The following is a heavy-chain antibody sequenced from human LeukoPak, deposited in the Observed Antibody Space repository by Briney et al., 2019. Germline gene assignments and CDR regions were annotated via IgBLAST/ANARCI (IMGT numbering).Heavy chain of an antibody. CDR3: ARGEYNLY. CDR2: IKQDGSER. CDR1: GFTISSYW. V-gene: IGHV3-7*01. D-gene: IGHD1-14*01. Sequence: GGSLRLSCAASGFTISSYWMSWVRQAPGKGLEWVANIKQDGSERYYVDSVKGRFTISRDNAKNSLYLQMNSLRAEDTAVYYCARGEYNLYWGQGTLVTVSS. J-gene: IGHJ4*02.